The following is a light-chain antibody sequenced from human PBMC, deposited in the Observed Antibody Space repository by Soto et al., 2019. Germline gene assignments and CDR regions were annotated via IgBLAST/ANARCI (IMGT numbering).Light chain of an antibody. CDR1: QSVNSRY. J-gene: IGKJ4*01. V-gene: IGKV3-20*01. CDR3: QQYSSSPPT. Sequence: DIVLTQSPGTLSLSPGERATLSCRASQSVNSRYVAWYQQKPGQAPRLLIYGASSRATGIPDRFSGSGSGTDFTLTISRLEAEDFVVYYCQQYSSSPPTFGGGTKVEIK. CDR2: GAS.